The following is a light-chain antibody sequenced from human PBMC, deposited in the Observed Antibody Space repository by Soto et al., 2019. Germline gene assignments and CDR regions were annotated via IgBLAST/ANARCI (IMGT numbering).Light chain of an antibody. Sequence: LTPSPPSLPSSLGCKATTNCRSSQKALSSSNINNYIAWYQQKPGQPPKLIIYWASTRECGVPDRFSGSGSGTDFTLTISSLQAEDVATYYCQHYYDTPSTFGQGTKVDIK. CDR2: WAS. V-gene: IGKV4-1*01. CDR3: QHYYDTPST. J-gene: IGKJ1*01. CDR1: QKALSSSNINNY.